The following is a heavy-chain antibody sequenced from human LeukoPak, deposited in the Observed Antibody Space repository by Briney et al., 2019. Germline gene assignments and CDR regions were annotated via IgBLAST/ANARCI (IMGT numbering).Heavy chain of an antibody. V-gene: IGHV3-23*01. J-gene: IGHJ4*02. Sequence: GGSLRLSCAASGFTFSTNAMSWVRQSPGKGLEWVSGIAGSSDATYYADSVKGRFTISRDSSKNTLYMQMNSLRAEDTAVYYCAKATSYHGSWGQGTLVTVSS. D-gene: IGHD3-16*02. CDR3: AKATSYHGS. CDR2: IAGSSDAT. CDR1: GFTFSTNA.